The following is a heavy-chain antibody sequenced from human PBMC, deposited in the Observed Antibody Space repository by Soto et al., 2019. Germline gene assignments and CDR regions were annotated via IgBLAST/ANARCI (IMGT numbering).Heavy chain of an antibody. V-gene: IGHV2-5*02. CDR2: IYWDGDK. Sequence: QITLKESGPTLVKPTQTLTLTCTFSGFSLRNSGVGVGWIRQPPGKALEWLALIYWDGDKRYSPSLSSRLTITKDTSKSQVVLTMTNMDPADTATYYCAHRLGIQLTFDYWGQGTLVTVSS. J-gene: IGHJ4*02. CDR3: AHRLGIQLTFDY. CDR1: GFSLRNSGVG. D-gene: IGHD4-4*01.